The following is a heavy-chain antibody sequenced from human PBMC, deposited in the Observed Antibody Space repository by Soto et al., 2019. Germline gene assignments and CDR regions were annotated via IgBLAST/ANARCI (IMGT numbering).Heavy chain of an antibody. Sequence: EVQLLESGGGLVQPGGSLRLSCAASGFTFSSYAMSWVRQAPGKGLEWVSAISGSGGSTYYADSVKGRFTISRDNSKNTSYLQMNSLRAEDTAVYYCAKNPDRYCSSTSCYLFWYFDLWGRGTLVTVSS. D-gene: IGHD2-2*01. J-gene: IGHJ2*01. CDR1: GFTFSSYA. CDR2: ISGSGGST. V-gene: IGHV3-23*01. CDR3: AKNPDRYCSSTSCYLFWYFDL.